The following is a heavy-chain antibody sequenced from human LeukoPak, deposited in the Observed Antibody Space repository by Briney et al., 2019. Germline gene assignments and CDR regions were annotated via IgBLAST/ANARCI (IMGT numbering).Heavy chain of an antibody. Sequence: SETLSLTCTVSGGSISSYYWSWIRQPPGKGLEWMGYIYYSGSTNYNPSLKSRVTISVDTSKNQFSLKLSSVTAADTAVYYCAGSRTGPPSFDYWGQGTLVTVSS. J-gene: IGHJ4*02. CDR2: IYYSGST. D-gene: IGHD1-14*01. CDR3: AGSRTGPPSFDY. CDR1: GGSISSYY. V-gene: IGHV4-59*08.